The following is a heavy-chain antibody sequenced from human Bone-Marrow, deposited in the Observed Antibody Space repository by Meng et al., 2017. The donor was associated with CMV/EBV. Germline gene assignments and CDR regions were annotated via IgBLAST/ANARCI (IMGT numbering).Heavy chain of an antibody. CDR3: VRGGEEKYDMDV. Sequence: GGSLRLSCAASGFTFSSYDMHWVRQATGKGLEWVSAISTAVDPYYPGSVKGRFTISRENAKNPLYLQMNSLRAGDTAVYYCVRGGEEKYDMDVWGQGTTVTASS. CDR2: ISTAVDP. CDR1: GFTFSSYD. J-gene: IGHJ6*02. V-gene: IGHV3-13*05. D-gene: IGHD3-10*01.